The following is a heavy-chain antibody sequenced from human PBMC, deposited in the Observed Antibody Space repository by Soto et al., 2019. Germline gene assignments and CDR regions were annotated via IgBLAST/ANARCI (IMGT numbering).Heavy chain of an antibody. D-gene: IGHD3-10*01. CDR3: ARDSQYGAGSYYNGGGPRSWFDT. CDR1: GGSISSYY. Sequence: PSETLSLTCTVSGGSISSYYWSWIRQPAGKGLEWIGRIYTSGSTNYNPSLKSRVTMSVDTSKNQFSLKLSSVTAADTAVYYCARDSQYGAGSYYNGGGPRSWFDTWCKGILVT. V-gene: IGHV4-4*07. CDR2: IYTSGST. J-gene: IGHJ5*02.